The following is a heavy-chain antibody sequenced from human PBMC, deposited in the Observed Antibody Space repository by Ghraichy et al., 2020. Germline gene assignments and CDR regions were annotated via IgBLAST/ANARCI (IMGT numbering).Heavy chain of an antibody. CDR3: ARNAKTDGPWAFDI. J-gene: IGHJ3*02. Sequence: SETLSLTCTVSGGSISSYYWSWIRQPPGKGLEWIGYIYYSGSTNYNPSLKSRVTISVDTSKNQFSLKLSSVTAADTAVYYCARNAKTDGPWAFDIWGQGTMVTVSS. CDR1: GGSISSYY. V-gene: IGHV4-59*01. D-gene: IGHD1-14*01. CDR2: IYYSGST.